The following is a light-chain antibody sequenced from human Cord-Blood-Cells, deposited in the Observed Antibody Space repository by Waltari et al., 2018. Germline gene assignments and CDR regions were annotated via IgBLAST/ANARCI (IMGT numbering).Light chain of an antibody. CDR2: WAS. CDR3: QQYYSTPYT. CDR1: QSVLYSSNNKNY. V-gene: IGKV4-1*01. Sequence: DIVMTQSPDSLAVSLGERATINCKSSQSVLYSSNNKNYLAWYQQKPGQPPKLLIYWASTLESGVPDRFSGSGYGTDFTLTISSLQAEDVAVYYCQQYYSTPYTFGQGTKLEIK. J-gene: IGKJ2*01.